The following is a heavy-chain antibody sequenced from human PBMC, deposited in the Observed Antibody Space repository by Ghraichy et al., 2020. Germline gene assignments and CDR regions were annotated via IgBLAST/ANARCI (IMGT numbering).Heavy chain of an antibody. D-gene: IGHD1-7*01. V-gene: IGHV3-73*01. CDR1: GFTFSGSA. J-gene: IGHJ2*01. CDR3: TSTPPRLELPYYWYFDL. Sequence: LSLTCAASGFTFSGSAMHWVRQASGKGLEWVGRIRSKANSYATAYAASVKGRFTISRDDSKNTAYLQMNSLKTEDTAVYYCTSTPPRLELPYYWYFDLWGRGTLVTVSS. CDR2: IRSKANSYAT.